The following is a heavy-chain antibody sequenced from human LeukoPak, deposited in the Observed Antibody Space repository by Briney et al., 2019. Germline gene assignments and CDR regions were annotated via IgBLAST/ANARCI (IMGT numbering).Heavy chain of an antibody. CDR2: IYTSGST. V-gene: IGHV4-61*02. J-gene: IGHJ4*02. CDR3: ARFGSRGVGYNFDY. D-gene: IGHD5-24*01. CDR1: GGSISSGSYY. Sequence: PSETLSLTCTVSGGSISSGSYYWSWIRQPAGKGLEWIGRIYTSGSTNCNPSLKSRVTISVDTSKNQFSLKLNSVTAADTAVYYCARFGSRGVGYNFDYWGQGTLVTVSS.